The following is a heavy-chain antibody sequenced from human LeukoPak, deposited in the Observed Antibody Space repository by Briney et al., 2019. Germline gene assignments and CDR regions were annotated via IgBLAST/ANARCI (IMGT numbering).Heavy chain of an antibody. CDR1: GYTFTSYG. V-gene: IGHV1-18*04. D-gene: IGHD3-9*01. Sequence: ASVKVSCKASGYTFTSYGISWVRQAPGQGLEWMGWISAYNGNTNYAQKLRGRVTMTTDTSTSTAYMELRSLRSDDTAVYYCARDRRYFDWLLKTYYYYGMDVWGKGTTVTVSS. J-gene: IGHJ6*04. CDR3: ARDRRYFDWLLKTYYYYGMDV. CDR2: ISAYNGNT.